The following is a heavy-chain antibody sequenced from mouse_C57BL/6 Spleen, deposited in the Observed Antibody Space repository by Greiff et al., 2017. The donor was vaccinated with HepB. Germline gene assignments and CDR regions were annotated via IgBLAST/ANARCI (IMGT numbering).Heavy chain of an antibody. J-gene: IGHJ4*01. Sequence: QVHVKQPGTELVKPGASVKLSCKASGYTFTSYWMHWVKQRPGQGLEWIGNINPSNGGTNYNEKFKSKATLTVDKSSSTAYMQLSSLTSEDSAVYYCARSLGPFYAMDYWGQGTSVTVSS. CDR3: ARSLGPFYAMDY. V-gene: IGHV1-53*01. D-gene: IGHD6-5*01. CDR1: GYTFTSYW. CDR2: INPSNGGT.